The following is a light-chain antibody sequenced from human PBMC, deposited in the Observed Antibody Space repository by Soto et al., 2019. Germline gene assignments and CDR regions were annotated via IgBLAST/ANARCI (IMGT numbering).Light chain of an antibody. Sequence: QPVLTQPPSVSGAPGQRVTISCTGSSSNIGAGYDVHWYQQLPGTAPKLLIYGNSNRPSGVPDRFSGSRSGTSASLAITGLPAEDEAAYFSRSYACSMRGWVFGGWTTLPVL. J-gene: IGLJ3*02. CDR1: SSNIGAGYD. CDR3: RSYACSMRGWV. CDR2: GNS. V-gene: IGLV1-40*01.